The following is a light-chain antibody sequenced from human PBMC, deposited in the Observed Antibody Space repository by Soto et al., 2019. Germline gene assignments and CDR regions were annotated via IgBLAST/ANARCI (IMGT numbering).Light chain of an antibody. CDR3: QQYYSTPRT. CDR2: WAS. Sequence: DIVMTQSPDSLSVSLGERATINCKSSQTVLYSSNNKNHFAWYQQRPGQPPKLLFSWASTRESGVPDRFSATGSGTDFTLSTGSLQAEDVAVYYCQQYYSTPRTFGPGTKVEIK. V-gene: IGKV4-1*01. J-gene: IGKJ1*01. CDR1: QTVLYSSNNKNH.